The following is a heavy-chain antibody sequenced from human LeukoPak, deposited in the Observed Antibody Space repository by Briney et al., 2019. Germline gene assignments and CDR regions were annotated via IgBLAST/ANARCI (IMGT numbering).Heavy chain of an antibody. V-gene: IGHV3-48*03. D-gene: IGHD3-10*01. CDR2: ISSSGSTI. CDR1: GFTFSSYE. CDR3: ARVHYYGSGGAFDI. J-gene: IGHJ3*02. Sequence: GGSLRLSCAASGFTFSSYEMNWVRQAPGKGLEWVSYISSSGSTIYYTDSVKGRFTISRDNAKNSLYLQMNSLRAEDTAVYYCARVHYYGSGGAFDIWGQGRMVTVSS.